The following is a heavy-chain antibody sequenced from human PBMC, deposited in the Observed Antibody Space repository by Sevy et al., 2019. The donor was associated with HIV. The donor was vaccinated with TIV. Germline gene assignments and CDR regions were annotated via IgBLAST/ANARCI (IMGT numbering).Heavy chain of an antibody. J-gene: IGHJ4*02. CDR2: ISGGVITI. CDR3: ARGGTYFPY. V-gene: IGHV3-48*02. D-gene: IGHD1-26*01. Sequence: QLGGSLRLSCAASGFIFSSYGMNWVRQAPGRGLEWVSYISGGVITIYYADSVKGRFVISRDNARNSLSLQMNSLRDEDTAVYYCARGGTYFPYWGQGTLVTVSS. CDR1: GFIFSSYG.